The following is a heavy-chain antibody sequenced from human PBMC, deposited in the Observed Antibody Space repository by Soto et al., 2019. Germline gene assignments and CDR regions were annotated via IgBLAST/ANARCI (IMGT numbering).Heavy chain of an antibody. Sequence: SETLSLTCAVSGGSISSGGYSWSWIRQPPGKGLEWIGYIYHSGSTYYNPSLKSRVTISVDRSKNQFSLKLSSVTAADTAVYYCARASTTVTTLDYWGQGTLVNVSS. J-gene: IGHJ4*02. CDR2: IYHSGST. V-gene: IGHV4-30-2*01. CDR1: GGSISSGGYS. D-gene: IGHD4-17*01. CDR3: ARASTTVTTLDY.